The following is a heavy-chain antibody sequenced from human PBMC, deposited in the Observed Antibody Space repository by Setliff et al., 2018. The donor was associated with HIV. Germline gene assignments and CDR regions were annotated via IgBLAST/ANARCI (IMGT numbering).Heavy chain of an antibody. Sequence: KPSETLSLTCSVSGGSISTRSPYYWGWIRQPPGKGLEWIGSISYSGTTYYNPSLKSRVTISVDTSNNQFSLKLSSVTATDTAVYYCAREDYYDQKGAFDIWGQGTMVTVSS. D-gene: IGHD3-22*01. J-gene: IGHJ3*02. V-gene: IGHV4-39*02. CDR2: ISYSGTT. CDR1: GGSISTRSPYY. CDR3: AREDYYDQKGAFDI.